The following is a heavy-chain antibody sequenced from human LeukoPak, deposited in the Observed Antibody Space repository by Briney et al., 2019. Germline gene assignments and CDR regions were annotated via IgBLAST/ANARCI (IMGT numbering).Heavy chain of an antibody. D-gene: IGHD2-2*01. CDR1: GFTFSSYA. V-gene: IGHV3-23*01. CDR2: ISGSGGST. J-gene: IGHJ6*03. Sequence: GGSLRLSCAASGFTFSSYAMSWVRQAPGKGLEWVSAISGSGGSTYYADSVKGRFTISRDNSKNTLYLQMSSLRAEDTAVYYCAKDQGYCSSTSCYPYYYMDVWGKGTTVTVSS. CDR3: AKDQGYCSSTSCYPYYYMDV.